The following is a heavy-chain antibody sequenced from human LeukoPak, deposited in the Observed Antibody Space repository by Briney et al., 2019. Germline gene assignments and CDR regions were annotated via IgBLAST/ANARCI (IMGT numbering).Heavy chain of an antibody. CDR3: AKAPGEAYCGGDCYSDDAFDI. J-gene: IGHJ3*02. D-gene: IGHD2-21*02. V-gene: IGHV3-23*01. CDR1: GFTFSSYA. Sequence: PGGSLRLSCAASGFTFSSYAMSWVRQAPGKGLEWVSAISGSGGSTYYADSVEGRFTISRDNSKNTLYLQMNSLRAEDTAVYYCAKAPGEAYCGGDCYSDDAFDIWGQGTMVTVSS. CDR2: ISGSGGST.